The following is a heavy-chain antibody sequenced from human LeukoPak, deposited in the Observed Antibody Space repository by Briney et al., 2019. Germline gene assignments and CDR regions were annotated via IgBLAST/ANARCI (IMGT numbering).Heavy chain of an antibody. CDR3: VKDSPPRYSGSPPAY. V-gene: IGHV3-30-3*01. J-gene: IGHJ4*02. CDR2: ISYDGSEK. D-gene: IGHD1-26*01. CDR1: GLTFSSYP. Sequence: TGGSLRLSCAASGLTFSSYPMHWVRQAPGKGLEWVAVISYDGSEKHYADPVKGRFTISRDNAKNSLYLQMNSLRADDTAVYYCVKDSPPRYSGSPPAYWGQGTLVTVSS.